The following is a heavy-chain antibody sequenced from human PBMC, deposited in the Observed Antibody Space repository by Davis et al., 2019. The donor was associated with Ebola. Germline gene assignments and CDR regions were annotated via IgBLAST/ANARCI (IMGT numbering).Heavy chain of an antibody. CDR2: ISSSSSYI. CDR1: GFTFSSYS. D-gene: IGHD3-22*01. J-gene: IGHJ4*02. Sequence: GESLKISCAASGFTFSSYSMNWVRQAPGKGLEWVSSISSSSSYIYYADSVKGRFTISRDNAKNSLYLQMNSLRAEDTAVYYCAKEEYYYDSSGYYSHFDYWGQGILVTVSS. V-gene: IGHV3-21*01. CDR3: AKEEYYYDSSGYYSHFDY.